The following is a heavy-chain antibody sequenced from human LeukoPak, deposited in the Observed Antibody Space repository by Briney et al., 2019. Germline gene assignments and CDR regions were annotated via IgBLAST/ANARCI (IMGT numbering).Heavy chain of an antibody. Sequence: GESLKISCKGSGYSFTSYWIGWVRQMPGKGLEWMGIIYPGDSDTRYSPSFQGQVTISADKSISAAYLQWSSLKASDTAMYYCATAGGYCSSTSCYAAEYFRHWGQGTLVTVSS. J-gene: IGHJ1*01. CDR2: IYPGDSDT. CDR1: GYSFTSYW. D-gene: IGHD2-2*01. CDR3: ATAGGYCSSTSCYAAEYFRH. V-gene: IGHV5-51*01.